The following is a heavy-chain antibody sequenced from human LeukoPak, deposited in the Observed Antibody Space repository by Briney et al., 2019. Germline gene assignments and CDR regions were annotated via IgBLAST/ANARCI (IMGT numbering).Heavy chain of an antibody. CDR1: GGSFSGYY. D-gene: IGHD2-2*01. V-gene: IGHV4-34*01. CDR2: INHSGST. Sequence: SETLPLTCAVYGGSFSGYYWSWIRQPPGKGLEWIGEINHSGSTNYNPSLKSRVTISVDTSKNQFSLKLSSVTAADTAVYYCARGGTRSYYYYYGMDVWGQGTTVTVSS. J-gene: IGHJ6*02. CDR3: ARGGTRSYYYYYGMDV.